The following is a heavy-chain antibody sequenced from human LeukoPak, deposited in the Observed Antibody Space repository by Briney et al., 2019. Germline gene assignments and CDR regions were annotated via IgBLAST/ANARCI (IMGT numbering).Heavy chain of an antibody. Sequence: GESLKISCKGFGYSFTNSWTGWVRQMPGKGLEWMGNIYPGDSDTRYSPSFQGQVTISADKSISTAYLQWSGLKASDTAVYYCARVWDYGSSIDYWGQGTLVTVSS. CDR1: GYSFTNSW. CDR3: ARVWDYGSSIDY. D-gene: IGHD3-10*01. CDR2: IYPGDSDT. J-gene: IGHJ4*02. V-gene: IGHV5-51*01.